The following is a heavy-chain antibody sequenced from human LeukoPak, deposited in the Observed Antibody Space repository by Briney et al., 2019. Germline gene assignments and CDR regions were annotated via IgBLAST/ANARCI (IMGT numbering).Heavy chain of an antibody. V-gene: IGHV3-30*03. D-gene: IGHD3-10*01. Sequence: GGSLRLSCAASGFTFSSYGIHWVRQAPGKGLEWVAVTSSDLNVKLYADSVKGRFTISRDNSRSTLYLQMNSLRPEDTAIYYCGREGYYGSGSPPSLYFDYWGQGTLVTVSS. J-gene: IGHJ4*02. CDR2: TSSDLNVK. CDR3: GREGYYGSGSPPSLYFDY. CDR1: GFTFSSYG.